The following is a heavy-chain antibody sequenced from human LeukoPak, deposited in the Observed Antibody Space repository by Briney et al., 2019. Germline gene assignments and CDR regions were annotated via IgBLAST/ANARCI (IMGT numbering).Heavy chain of an antibody. D-gene: IGHD6-19*01. Sequence: GGSLRLSCAASGFTFSSYSMNWVRQAPGKGLEWVSSISSSSSYIYYADSVKGRFTISRDNAKNSLYLQMNSLRAEDTAVYYCARDGTAVAGTDAFDIWGQGTMVTVSS. CDR3: ARDGTAVAGTDAFDI. CDR1: GFTFSSYS. CDR2: ISSSSSYI. V-gene: IGHV3-21*01. J-gene: IGHJ3*02.